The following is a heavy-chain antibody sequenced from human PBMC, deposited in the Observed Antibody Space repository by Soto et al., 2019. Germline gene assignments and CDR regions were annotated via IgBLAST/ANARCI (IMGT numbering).Heavy chain of an antibody. CDR3: AREPVGDYDLGRNYYYYGMDV. V-gene: IGHV3-33*01. D-gene: IGHD4-17*01. CDR1: GFTFSSFG. Sequence: ESGGGVVQPGRSLRLSCAASGFTFSSFGMYWVRQAPGEGPEWVAVIWYDGSKTQYADSVKGRFTISRDNSKNTLYLQMNSLRAEDTALYYCAREPVGDYDLGRNYYYYGMDVWGQGTTVTVSS. J-gene: IGHJ6*02. CDR2: IWYDGSKT.